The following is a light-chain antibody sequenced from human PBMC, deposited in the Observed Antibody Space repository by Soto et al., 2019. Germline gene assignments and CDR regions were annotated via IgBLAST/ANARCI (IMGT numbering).Light chain of an antibody. Sequence: QSALTQPPSASGSPGQSVTISCTGTSSDVGGYNYVSWYQQHPGKAPKLIIYEVTKRPSGVPDRFSGSKSGNTASLTVSGLLAEYEADYYCSSHAGISNVVFGGGTKLTVL. CDR2: EVT. V-gene: IGLV2-8*01. CDR1: SSDVGGYNY. CDR3: SSHAGISNVV. J-gene: IGLJ3*02.